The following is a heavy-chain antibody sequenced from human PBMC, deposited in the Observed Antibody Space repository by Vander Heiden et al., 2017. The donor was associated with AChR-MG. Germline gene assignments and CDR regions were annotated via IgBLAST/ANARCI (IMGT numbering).Heavy chain of an antibody. CDR3: ANLGATVRTDY. CDR1: GFTFSRYA. V-gene: IGHV3-23*01. CDR2: IRGSGDTT. Sequence: EVQLLESGGGLEQPGGSLRLSCAASGFTFSRYAMNWVRQAPGKGLEWVSAIRGSGDTTYYADSVKGRFTISRDNSKNTLYLQMNSLRAEDTAVYYCANLGATVRTDYWGQGTLVTVSS. D-gene: IGHD4-4*01. J-gene: IGHJ4*02.